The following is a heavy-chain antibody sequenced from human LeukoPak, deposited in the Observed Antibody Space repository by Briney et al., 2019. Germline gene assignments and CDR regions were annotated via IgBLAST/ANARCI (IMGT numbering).Heavy chain of an antibody. CDR3: ARDGFYGDYVYWDVFDI. Sequence: GASVKVSCKASGYTFTSYGISWVRQAPGQGLEWMGWISAYNGNTNCAQKLQGRVTMTTDTSTSTAYMELRSLRSDDTAVYYCARDGFYGDYVYWDVFDIWGQGTMVTVSS. J-gene: IGHJ3*02. CDR1: GYTFTSYG. CDR2: ISAYNGNT. D-gene: IGHD4-17*01. V-gene: IGHV1-18*01.